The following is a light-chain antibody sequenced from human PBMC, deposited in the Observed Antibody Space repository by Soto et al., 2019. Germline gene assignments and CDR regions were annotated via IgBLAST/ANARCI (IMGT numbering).Light chain of an antibody. Sequence: QSVLTQPPSASGSPGQSVTISCTGTSSDVGAYNYVSWYQQHPGKAPKLMIYEVTKRPSGVPDRFSGSKSGNTASLTVSGLQAEDEADYYCSSYPDSFSVLFGGGTKLTVL. V-gene: IGLV2-8*01. CDR2: EVT. CDR3: SSYPDSFSVL. J-gene: IGLJ3*02. CDR1: SSDVGAYNY.